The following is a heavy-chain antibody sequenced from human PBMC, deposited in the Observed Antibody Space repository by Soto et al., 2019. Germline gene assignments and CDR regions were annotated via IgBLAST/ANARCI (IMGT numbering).Heavy chain of an antibody. J-gene: IGHJ6*02. CDR1: GYTFTSYG. D-gene: IGHD4-4*01. Sequence: ASVKVSCKASGYTFTSYGISWVRQAPGQGLEWMGWISAYNGNTNYAQKLQGRVTMTTDTSTSTAYMELRSLRSDDTAVYYCASPTAHYYYYVMDVWGQGTTVTVSS. V-gene: IGHV1-18*01. CDR2: ISAYNGNT. CDR3: ASPTAHYYYYVMDV.